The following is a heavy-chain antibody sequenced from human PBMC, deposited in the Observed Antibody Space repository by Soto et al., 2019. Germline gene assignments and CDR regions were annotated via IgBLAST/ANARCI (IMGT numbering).Heavy chain of an antibody. CDR1: GGTFSSYA. CDR3: AKTWFGESHYYGMDV. Sequence: SVKVSCKASGGTFSSYAISWVRQAPGQGLEWMGGIIPIFGTANYAQKFQGRVTITADESTSTAYMELSSLRSEDTAVYYCAKTWFGESHYYGMDVWGQGTTVTVSS. J-gene: IGHJ6*02. CDR2: IIPIFGTA. D-gene: IGHD3-10*01. V-gene: IGHV1-69*13.